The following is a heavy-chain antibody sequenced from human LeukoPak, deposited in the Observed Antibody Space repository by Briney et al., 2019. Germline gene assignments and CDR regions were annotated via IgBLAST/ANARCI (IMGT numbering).Heavy chain of an antibody. Sequence: ASVKVSCKASGYTFTSYGISWVRQAPGQGLEWMGWISAYNGNTNYAQKLQGRVTMTTDKSTSTAYMELSSLRSEDTAVYYCARDPPLWFGELSPDAFDIWGQGTMVTVSS. CDR1: GYTFTSYG. V-gene: IGHV1-18*01. CDR3: ARDPPLWFGELSPDAFDI. CDR2: ISAYNGNT. D-gene: IGHD3-10*01. J-gene: IGHJ3*02.